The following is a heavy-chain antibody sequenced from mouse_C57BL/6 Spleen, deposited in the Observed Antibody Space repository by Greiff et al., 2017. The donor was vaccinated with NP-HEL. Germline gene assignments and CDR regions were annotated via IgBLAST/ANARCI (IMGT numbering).Heavy chain of an antibody. CDR2: ISNGGGST. CDR3: ARLSGKGNYFDY. CDR1: GFTFSDYY. V-gene: IGHV5-12*01. D-gene: IGHD4-1*01. Sequence: EVHLVESGGGLVQPGGSLKLSCAASGFTFSDYYMYWVRQTPEKRLEWVAYISNGGGSTYYPDTVKGRFTISRDNAKNTLYLQMSRLKSEDTAMYYCARLSGKGNYFDYWGQGTTLTGSS. J-gene: IGHJ2*01.